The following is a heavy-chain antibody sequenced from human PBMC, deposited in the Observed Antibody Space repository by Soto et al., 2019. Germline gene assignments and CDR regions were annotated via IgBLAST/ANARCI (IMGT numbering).Heavy chain of an antibody. CDR2: ISAYNGNT. J-gene: IGHJ3*02. D-gene: IGHD3-22*01. Sequence: ASVKVSCKASGYTFTSYGISWVRQAPGQGLEWMGWISAYNGNTNYAQKLQGRVTMTTDTSTSTAYMELRSLRSDDTAVYYCAMYYYDSSGPVVDAFEIWGQGTMVTVSS. V-gene: IGHV1-18*01. CDR3: AMYYYDSSGPVVDAFEI. CDR1: GYTFTSYG.